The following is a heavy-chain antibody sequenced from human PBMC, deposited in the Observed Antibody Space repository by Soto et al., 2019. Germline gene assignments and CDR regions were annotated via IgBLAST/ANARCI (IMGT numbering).Heavy chain of an antibody. Sequence: QVQLVESGGGVVQPGGSLRLSCAASGFTFGVYNMQWVRQAPGKVPECVAVISYDGSDGYYSDSVRGRFTISRDNSNNMLYLEMNSLRPEDTAVYYCATGHRGLTGTTVVVTVPGWFDPWGQGALVTVSS. CDR3: ATGHRGLTGTTVVVTVPGWFDP. CDR2: ISYDGSDG. J-gene: IGHJ5*02. D-gene: IGHD2-21*02. CDR1: GFTFGVYN. V-gene: IGHV3-30*03.